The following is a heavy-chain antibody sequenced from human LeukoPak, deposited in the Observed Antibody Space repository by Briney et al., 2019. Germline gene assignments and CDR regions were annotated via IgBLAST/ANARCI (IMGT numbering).Heavy chain of an antibody. D-gene: IGHD5-18*01. Sequence: SETLSLTCTVSGGSISSSSYYWGWIRQPPGKGLEWIGSIYYSGSTYYNPSLKSRVTISVDTSKNQFSLKLSPVTAADTAVYYCARGYTSYFDYWGQGTLVTVSS. CDR3: ARGYTSYFDY. CDR2: IYYSGST. J-gene: IGHJ4*02. V-gene: IGHV4-39*01. CDR1: GGSISSSSYY.